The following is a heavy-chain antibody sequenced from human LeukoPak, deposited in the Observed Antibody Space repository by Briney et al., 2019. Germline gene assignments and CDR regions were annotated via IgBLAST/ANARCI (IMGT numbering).Heavy chain of an antibody. CDR1: GYTFTSYG. CDR2: ISAYNGNT. CDR3: ARSFEELLPLDY. J-gene: IGHJ4*02. D-gene: IGHD1-26*01. Sequence: ASVKVSCKASGYTFTSYGISWVRQAPGQGLEWMGWISAYNGNTNYAQKLQGRVTMTTDTSTSTAYMELRSPRSDDTAVYYCARSFEELLPLDYWGQGTLVTVSS. V-gene: IGHV1-18*01.